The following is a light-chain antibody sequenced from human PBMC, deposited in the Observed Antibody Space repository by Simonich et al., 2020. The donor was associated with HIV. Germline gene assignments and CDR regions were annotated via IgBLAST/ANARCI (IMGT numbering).Light chain of an antibody. J-gene: IGKJ1*01. Sequence: DIVMTQSPDSLAVSLGGRATITCQSSQSVLYSSNNKNYLAWYQQKPGQPPKLLIYWATTRESGVPDRFSGSGSGTDFTLTISSRQAEDVAVYYCQQYYSTLWTFGQGTKVEIK. CDR1: QSVLYSSNNKNY. V-gene: IGKV4-1*01. CDR2: WAT. CDR3: QQYYSTLWT.